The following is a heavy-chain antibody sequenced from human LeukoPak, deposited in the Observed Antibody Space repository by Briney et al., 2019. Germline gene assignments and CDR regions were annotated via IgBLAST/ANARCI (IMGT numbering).Heavy chain of an antibody. CDR1: GFTFSSYW. J-gene: IGHJ6*02. Sequence: GGSLRLSCAASGFTFSSYWMNWARQAPGKGLECVSIIWSGGNTDYADSVKGRFTISRDNSKNTLYLQMNSLRAEDTAMYFCATRQRAGYYYGMDVWGQGTTVTVSS. CDR3: ATRQRAGYYYGMDV. CDR2: IWSGGNT. V-gene: IGHV3-53*01. D-gene: IGHD6-19*01.